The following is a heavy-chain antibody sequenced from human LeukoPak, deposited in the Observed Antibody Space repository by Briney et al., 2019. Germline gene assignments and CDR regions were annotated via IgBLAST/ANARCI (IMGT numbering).Heavy chain of an antibody. Sequence: GGSLRLSCAASGFIFSYFGMNWVRQALGKGLEWVSYISSSITVYYADSVGGRFTISRDNAKNSLYLQLNSLRDEDTAVYYCVREGPGDAIDYWGQGTLVTVSS. CDR2: ISSSITV. J-gene: IGHJ4*02. D-gene: IGHD4-17*01. CDR3: VREGPGDAIDY. V-gene: IGHV3-48*02. CDR1: GFIFSYFG.